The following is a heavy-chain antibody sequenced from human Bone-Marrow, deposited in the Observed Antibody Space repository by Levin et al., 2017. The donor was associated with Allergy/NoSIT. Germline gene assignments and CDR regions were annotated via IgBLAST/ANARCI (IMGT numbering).Heavy chain of an antibody. D-gene: IGHD1-14*01. V-gene: IGHV3-73*01. CDR3: TRHLETIDY. Sequence: QSGGSLRLSCAASGFTFSDSGIHWVRQASGKGLEWVGHIRGKANSYATAYAASVKGRFTISRDDSKNTAYLQMNSLKTEDTAVYYCTRHLETIDYWGQGTLVTVSS. CDR1: GFTFSDSG. CDR2: IRGKANSYAT. J-gene: IGHJ4*02.